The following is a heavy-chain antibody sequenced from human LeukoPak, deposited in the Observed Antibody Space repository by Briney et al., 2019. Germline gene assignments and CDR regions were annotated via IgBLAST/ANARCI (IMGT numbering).Heavy chain of an antibody. CDR1: GGTFSSYA. D-gene: IGHD6-19*01. Sequence: EASVKVSCKASGGTFSSYAISWVRQAPGQGLEWMGRIIPILGIANYAQKFQGRVTITADKSTSTAYMELSSLRSEDTAVYYCATAIGSGWYMYYFDYWGQGTLVTVSS. V-gene: IGHV1-69*04. J-gene: IGHJ4*02. CDR3: ATAIGSGWYMYYFDY. CDR2: IIPILGIA.